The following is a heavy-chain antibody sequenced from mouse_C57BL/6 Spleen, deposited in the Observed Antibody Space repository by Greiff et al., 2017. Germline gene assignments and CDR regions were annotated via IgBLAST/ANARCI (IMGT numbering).Heavy chain of an antibody. D-gene: IGHD4-1*01. Sequence: EVQLVESGGGLVKPGGSLKLSCAASGFTISSYTMSWVRQTPEKRLVWVATISGGAGNTYYPDSVKGRITISRDTATNTLYLQMSSLRSEDTALYYCASLLTGTMGYGYWGTGTTLTVAS. CDR1: GFTISSYT. CDR2: ISGGAGNT. J-gene: IGHJ2*01. V-gene: IGHV5-9*01. CDR3: ASLLTGTMGYGY.